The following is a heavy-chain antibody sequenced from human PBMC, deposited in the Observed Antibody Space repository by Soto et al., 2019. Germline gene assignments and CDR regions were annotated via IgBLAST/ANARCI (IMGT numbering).Heavy chain of an antibody. CDR1: GFTVSSNY. V-gene: IGHV3-66*01. J-gene: IGHJ4*02. D-gene: IGHD3-9*01. CDR3: ASNGHYDILTVRGGYFDY. CDR2: IYSGGST. Sequence: GGSLRLSCAASGFTVSSNYMSWVRQAPGKGLEWVSVIYSGGSTYYADSVKGRFTISRDNSKNTLYLQMNSLRAEDTAVYYCASNGHYDILTVRGGYFDYWGQGTLVTVSS.